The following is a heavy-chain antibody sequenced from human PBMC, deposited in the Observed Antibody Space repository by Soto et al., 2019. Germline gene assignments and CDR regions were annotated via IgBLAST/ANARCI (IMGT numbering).Heavy chain of an antibody. V-gene: IGHV3-23*01. CDR1: GFTFSIDA. CDR2: ISGSGGST. J-gene: IGHJ4*02. D-gene: IGHD2-2*01. CDR3: AKELNQLHTLYYFDY. Sequence: PGGSLRLSCAASGFTFSIDAMSWVRQAPGKGPEWVSAISGSGGSTYYADSVKGRFTISRDNSKNTLYLQMNSLRAEDTAVYYCAKELNQLHTLYYFDYWGQGSLVTVSS.